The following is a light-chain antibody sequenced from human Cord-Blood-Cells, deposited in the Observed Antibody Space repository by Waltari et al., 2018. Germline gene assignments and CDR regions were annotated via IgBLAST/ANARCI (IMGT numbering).Light chain of an antibody. CDR1: QSVLYSSNNKNY. CDR2: WAS. V-gene: IGKV4-1*01. J-gene: IGKJ2*01. CDR3: QQYYSTPPT. Sequence: DIVMTQSPASLAVSLGERATINCKPSQSVLYSSNNKNYLAWYQQKPGQPPKLLIYWASTRESGVPDRFSGSGSGTDFTLTISSLQAEDVAVYYCQQYYSTPPTFGQGTKLEIK.